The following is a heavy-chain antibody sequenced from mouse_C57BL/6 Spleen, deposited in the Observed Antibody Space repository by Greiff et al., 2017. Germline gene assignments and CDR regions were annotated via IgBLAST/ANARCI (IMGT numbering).Heavy chain of an antibody. J-gene: IGHJ2*01. CDR2: IDPSDSYT. V-gene: IGHV1-59*01. D-gene: IGHD1-1*01. Sequence: QVQLQQPGAELVRPGTSVKLSCKASGYTFTSYWMHWVKQRPGQGLEWIGVIDPSDSYTNYNQKFKGKATLTVDTSSSTAYMQLSSLTSEDSAVYYCARRYYGSSYGDFDYWGQGTTLTVSS. CDR3: ARRYYGSSYGDFDY. CDR1: GYTFTSYW.